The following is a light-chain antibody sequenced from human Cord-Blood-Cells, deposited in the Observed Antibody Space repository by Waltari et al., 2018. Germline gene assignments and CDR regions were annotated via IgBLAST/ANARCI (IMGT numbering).Light chain of an antibody. CDR2: DAT. V-gene: IGKV3-11*01. CDR1: QSVSSD. CDR3: QQRSNWPLT. J-gene: IGKJ4*01. Sequence: EIVLTQSTVTMYLSLGDRATLSCRASQSVSSDLVWYQQKPGQATRILIYDATKRATGIPARFSGSGSGTDFTLTISSLEPEDFAVYYCQQRSNWPLTFGGGTKVEIK.